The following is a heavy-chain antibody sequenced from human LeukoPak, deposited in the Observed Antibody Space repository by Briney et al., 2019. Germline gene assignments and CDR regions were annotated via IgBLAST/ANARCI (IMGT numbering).Heavy chain of an antibody. CDR3: VRDGNSGWHFDH. D-gene: IGHD6-19*01. CDR2: IKRDGSEK. CDR1: GFTFSSYW. J-gene: IGHJ4*02. Sequence: GGSLRLSCAASGFTFSSYWMSWVRQAPGKGLEWVANIKRDGSEKYFVDSVKGRFTISRDNAKNSMFLQMNSLRAEDTALYYCVRDGNSGWHFDHWGQGTLVAVSS. V-gene: IGHV3-7*03.